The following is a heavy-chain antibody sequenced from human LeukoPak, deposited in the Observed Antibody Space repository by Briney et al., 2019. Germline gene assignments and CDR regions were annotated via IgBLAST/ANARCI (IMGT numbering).Heavy chain of an antibody. CDR2: IYTSGST. J-gene: IGHJ6*03. CDR3: ARVIASYYYYMDV. D-gene: IGHD2-21*01. V-gene: IGHV4-61*02. Sequence: SQTLPLTCTVSGGSISSGSYYWSWIRQPAGKGLEWIGRIYTSGSTNYNPSLKSRVTISVDTSKNQFSLKLSSVTAADTAVYYCARVIASYYYYMDVWGKGTTVTVSS. CDR1: GGSISSGSYY.